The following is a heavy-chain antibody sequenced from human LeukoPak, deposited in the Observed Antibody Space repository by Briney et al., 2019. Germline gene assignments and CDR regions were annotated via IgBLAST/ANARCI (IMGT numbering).Heavy chain of an antibody. CDR2: IVVGSGNT. CDR3: ARIPTTVVNFDY. CDR1: GFTFTSSA. J-gene: IGHJ4*02. Sequence: SVKVSCKASGFTFTSSAMQWVRQARGQRLEWIGWIVVGSGNTNYAQKFQERVTITRDMSTSTAYMELSSLRSEDTAVYYCARIPTTVVNFDYWGQGTLVTVSS. D-gene: IGHD4-23*01. V-gene: IGHV1-58*02.